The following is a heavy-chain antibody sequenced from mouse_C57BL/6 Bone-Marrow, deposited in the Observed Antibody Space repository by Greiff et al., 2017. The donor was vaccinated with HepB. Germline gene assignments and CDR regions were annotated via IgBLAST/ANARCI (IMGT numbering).Heavy chain of an antibody. J-gene: IGHJ3*01. V-gene: IGHV1-55*01. CDR1: GYTFTSYW. Sequence: QVQLQQPGAELVKPGASVKMSCKASGYTFTSYWITWVKQRPGQGLEWIGDIYPGSGSTNYNEKFKSKATLTVDTSSSTAYMQLSSLTSEDSAVYYCARGVAGYDLAWFAYWGQGTLVTVSA. CDR2: IYPGSGST. D-gene: IGHD2-2*01. CDR3: ARGVAGYDLAWFAY.